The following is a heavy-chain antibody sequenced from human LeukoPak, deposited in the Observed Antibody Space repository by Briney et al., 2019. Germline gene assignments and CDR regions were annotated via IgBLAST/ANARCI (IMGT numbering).Heavy chain of an antibody. Sequence: KPSETLSLTCAVSCYSISSGYYWGWIRQPPGKGREWIGSIYHSGSTYYNPSLKSRVTISVDTSKNQFSLKLSSVTAADTAVYYCARHKEFAFDYWGQGTLVTVSS. V-gene: IGHV4-38-2*01. CDR3: ARHKEFAFDY. CDR2: IYHSGST. CDR1: CYSISSGYY. J-gene: IGHJ4*02.